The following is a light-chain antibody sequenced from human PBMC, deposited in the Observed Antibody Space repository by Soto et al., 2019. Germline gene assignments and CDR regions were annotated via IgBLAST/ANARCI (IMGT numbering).Light chain of an antibody. Sequence: EIVLTQSPGTLSLSPGERATLSCRASQSVSSSYLAWYQQKPGQAPRLLIYGASSMATGIPDRFSSSGSGTDFTLPISRLEPENFAVYYCQQYGSSPPTSTFGQGTQLETK. CDR3: QQYGSSPPTST. J-gene: IGKJ2*01. CDR2: GAS. V-gene: IGKV3-20*01. CDR1: QSVSSSY.